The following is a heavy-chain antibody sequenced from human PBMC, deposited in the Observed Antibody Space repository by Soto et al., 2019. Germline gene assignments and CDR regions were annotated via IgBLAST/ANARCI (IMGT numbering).Heavy chain of an antibody. J-gene: IGHJ4*02. V-gene: IGHV4-61*01. CDR2: VYYSGTT. D-gene: IGHD4-17*01. CDR1: GGSVSNKTYY. CDR3: ARTTAVPNTLRSRYFFDY. Sequence: SETLSLTCSVSGGSVSNKTYYWSWIRQPPGKRLEWIGYVYYSGTTNYNPSLKSRVTISVDLSKNQFSLRLSSVATADTALYYCARTTAVPNTLRSRYFFDYWGQGTLVTVSS.